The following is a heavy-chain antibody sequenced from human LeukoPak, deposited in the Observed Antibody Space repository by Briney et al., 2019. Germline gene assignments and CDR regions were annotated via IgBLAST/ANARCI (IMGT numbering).Heavy chain of an antibody. V-gene: IGHV3-15*07. Sequence: PGGSLRLSCAASGFTFSNAWMNWVRQAPGKGLEWVGHIKSKTDGGTTDYAAPVKGRFTISRDDSKNTLYLQMNSLKTEDTAVYYCTTDLEERYCSGGSCYSVDYWGQGTLVTVSS. CDR1: GFTFSNAW. D-gene: IGHD2-15*01. J-gene: IGHJ4*02. CDR2: IKSKTDGGTT. CDR3: TTDLEERYCSGGSCYSVDY.